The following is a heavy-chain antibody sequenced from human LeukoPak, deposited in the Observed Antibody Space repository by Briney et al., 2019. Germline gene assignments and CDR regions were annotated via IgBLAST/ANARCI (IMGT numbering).Heavy chain of an antibody. Sequence: ASVKVSCKASGYTFTGYYMHWVRQAPGQGLEWMGWINPNSGGTNYAQKFQGRVTMTRDTSISTAYMELSRLRSDDTAVYYCARGFAGNILPRYFDYWGQGTLVTVSS. J-gene: IGHJ4*02. D-gene: IGHD3-9*01. CDR2: INPNSGGT. V-gene: IGHV1-2*02. CDR3: ARGFAGNILPRYFDY. CDR1: GYTFTGYY.